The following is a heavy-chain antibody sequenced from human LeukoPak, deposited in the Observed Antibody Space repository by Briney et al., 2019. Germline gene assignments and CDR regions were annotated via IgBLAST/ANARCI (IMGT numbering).Heavy chain of an antibody. CDR3: AREGIVGAQGGAFDI. D-gene: IGHD1-26*01. Sequence: SETLSLTCTVSGGSIEPNFWNWIRQSPGKGLEWIGYIYHSGSTYYNPSLKSRVTISVDRSKNQFSLKLSSVTAADTAVYYCAREGIVGAQGGAFDIWGQGTMVTVSS. CDR2: IYHSGST. V-gene: IGHV4-59*12. J-gene: IGHJ3*02. CDR1: GGSIEPNF.